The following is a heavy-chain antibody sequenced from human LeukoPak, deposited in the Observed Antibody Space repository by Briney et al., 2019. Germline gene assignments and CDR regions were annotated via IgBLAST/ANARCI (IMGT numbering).Heavy chain of an antibody. CDR1: GFTFRNYA. J-gene: IGHJ4*02. D-gene: IGHD2-8*01. CDR3: AKDGQSFNSMYDYFDS. V-gene: IGHV3-30*04. Sequence: GRSLRLSCAASGFTFRNYAMHWVRQAPGKGLEWVAVIASDGSSKYYADSVKGRFTISRDDSRSTVDLQMSSLRAEDTAVYYCAKDGQSFNSMYDYFDSWGQGTLVTVSS. CDR2: IASDGSSK.